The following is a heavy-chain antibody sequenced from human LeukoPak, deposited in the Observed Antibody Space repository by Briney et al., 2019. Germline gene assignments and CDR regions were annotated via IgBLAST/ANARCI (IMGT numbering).Heavy chain of an antibody. CDR1: GGTFISYA. J-gene: IGHJ4*02. D-gene: IGHD3-10*01. Sequence: SVKVSCKASGGTFISYAINWVRQAPGQGLEWMGGIIPIFGTANYAQKFQGRVTITADESTSTAYMELSSLRSEDTAVYYCARGRWTDVARGSYYFDYWGQGTLVSVST. V-gene: IGHV1-69*13. CDR3: ARGRWTDVARGSYYFDY. CDR2: IIPIFGTA.